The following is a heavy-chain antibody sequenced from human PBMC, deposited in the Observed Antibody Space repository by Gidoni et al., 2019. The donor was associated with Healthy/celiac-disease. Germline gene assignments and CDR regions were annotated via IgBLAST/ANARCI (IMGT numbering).Heavy chain of an antibody. J-gene: IGHJ3*02. CDR1: GGTFSSYT. CDR3: SRQAGTSGDAFDI. D-gene: IGHD6-19*01. V-gene: IGHV1-69*02. CDR2: IIPILGIA. Sequence: QVQLVQSGAEVKKPGSSVKVSCKASGGTFSSYTISWVRQAPGQGLEWMGRIIPILGIATYAQKFQGRVTITADKSTSTAYMELSSLRSEDTAVYYCSRQAGTSGDAFDIWGQGTMVTVSS.